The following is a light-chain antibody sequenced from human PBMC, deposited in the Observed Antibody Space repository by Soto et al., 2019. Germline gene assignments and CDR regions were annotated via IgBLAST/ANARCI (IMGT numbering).Light chain of an antibody. V-gene: IGLV1-47*01. Sequence: QSVLTQPPSASATPGQRVTISCSGSTSNIEKFYVYWYQQLPGTAPKLLVYRDNQRPSGVPDRFSGSKSGTSASLAISGLRPDDEADYYCAAWDDSLRGVVFGGGTKVTVL. CDR1: TSNIEKFY. J-gene: IGLJ2*01. CDR3: AAWDDSLRGVV. CDR2: RDN.